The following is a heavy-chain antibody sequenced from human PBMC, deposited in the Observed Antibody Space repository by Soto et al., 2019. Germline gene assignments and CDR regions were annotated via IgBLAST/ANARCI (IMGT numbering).Heavy chain of an antibody. CDR1: GGSISSSSYY. V-gene: IGHV4-39*01. Sequence: QLQLQESGPGLVKPSETLSLTCTVSGGSISSSSYYWGWIRQPPGKGLEWIGSIYFSGSTYYNPSLKSRVTISVDTSKNQFSLKLSSVTAADTAVYYCARPMYSGSYYVAFDIWGQGTMVTVSS. J-gene: IGHJ3*02. D-gene: IGHD1-26*01. CDR2: IYFSGST. CDR3: ARPMYSGSYYVAFDI.